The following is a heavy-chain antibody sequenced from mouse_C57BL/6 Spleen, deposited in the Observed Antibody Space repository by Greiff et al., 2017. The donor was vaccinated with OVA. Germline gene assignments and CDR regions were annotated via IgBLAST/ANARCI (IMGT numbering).Heavy chain of an antibody. CDR2: ISYDGSN. D-gene: IGHD1-1*01. CDR3: ARDQGYYGSDSWFAY. Sequence: EVKVEESGPGLVKPSQSLSLTCSVTGYSITSGYYWNWIRQFPGNKLEWMGYISYDGSNNYNPSLKNRISITRDTSKNQFFLKLNSVTTEDTATYYCARDQGYYGSDSWFAYWGQGTLVTVSA. CDR1: GYSITSGYY. V-gene: IGHV3-6*01. J-gene: IGHJ3*01.